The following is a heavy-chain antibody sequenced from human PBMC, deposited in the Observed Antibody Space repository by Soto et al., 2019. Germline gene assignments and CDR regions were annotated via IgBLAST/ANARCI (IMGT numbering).Heavy chain of an antibody. J-gene: IGHJ5*02. V-gene: IGHV4-34*01. CDR3: ARGHLFREYWQQLVRGGNWFDP. D-gene: IGHD6-13*01. CDR2: INHSGST. Sequence: QVQLQQWGAGLLKPSETLSLTCAVYGGSFSGYYWSWIRQPPGKGLEWIGEINHSGSTNYNPSLKSRVTISVATSKNQFSLKLSSVTAADTAVYYCARGHLFREYWQQLVRGGNWFDPWGQGTLVTVSS. CDR1: GGSFSGYY.